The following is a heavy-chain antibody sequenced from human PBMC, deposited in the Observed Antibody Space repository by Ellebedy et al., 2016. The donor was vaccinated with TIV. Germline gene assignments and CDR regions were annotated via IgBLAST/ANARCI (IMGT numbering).Heavy chain of an antibody. CDR2: SGAAGDT. V-gene: IGHV3-13*01. CDR3: ARGGPGGDNWFFGL. D-gene: IGHD3-10*01. Sequence: GEFLKISCAASGFSLTGSDLHWVRRPAGKGLEWVSASGAAGDTYYPDSVRGRFTISRESAKNSFYLQMNSLTAGDTAVYYCARGGPGGDNWFFGLWGRGTQVTVSS. J-gene: IGHJ2*01. CDR1: GFSLTGSD.